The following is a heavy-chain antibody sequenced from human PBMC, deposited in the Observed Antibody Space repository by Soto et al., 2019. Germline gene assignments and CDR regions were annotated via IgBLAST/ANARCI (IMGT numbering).Heavy chain of an antibody. D-gene: IGHD6-19*01. CDR1: GFTFSSYM. CDR3: ARDSSAWPT. CDR2: ISGSTDNT. Sequence: GGSLRLSCAASGFTFSSYMMTWVRQAPGKGLEWVSSISGSTDNTYYADSVKGRFTISRDNSKNTLYLQMSSLRAEDTAVYYCARDSSAWPTWGQGALVTVSS. V-gene: IGHV3-23*01. J-gene: IGHJ5*02.